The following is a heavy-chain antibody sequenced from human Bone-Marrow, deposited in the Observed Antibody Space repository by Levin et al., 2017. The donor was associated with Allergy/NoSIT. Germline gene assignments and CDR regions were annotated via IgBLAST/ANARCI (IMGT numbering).Heavy chain of an antibody. V-gene: IGHV4-39*01. D-gene: IGHD6-13*01. CDR1: GGSISSSSYY. CDR2: IYYSGST. Sequence: SETLSLTCTVSGGSISSSSYYWGWIRQPPGKGLEWIGSIYYSGSTYYNPSLKSRVTISVDTSKNQFSLKLSSVTAADTAVYYCARRGIAAGGTTPYYYYYMDVWGKGTTVTVSS. CDR3: ARRGIAAGGTTPYYYYYMDV. J-gene: IGHJ6*03.